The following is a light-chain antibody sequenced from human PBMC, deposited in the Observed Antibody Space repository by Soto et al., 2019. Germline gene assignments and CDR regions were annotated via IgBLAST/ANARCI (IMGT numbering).Light chain of an antibody. CDR1: QSVSNN. J-gene: IGKJ3*01. CDR3: QQYNKLPLT. V-gene: IGKV3-15*01. Sequence: EIVMTQSPATLSVSPGERATLSCRASQSVSNNLVWYQQKPGQAPRLLIYDASTRAAGIPARFSGSGSGTEFALTISSLQTEDFAVYFCQQYNKLPLTFGPGTTVDI. CDR2: DAS.